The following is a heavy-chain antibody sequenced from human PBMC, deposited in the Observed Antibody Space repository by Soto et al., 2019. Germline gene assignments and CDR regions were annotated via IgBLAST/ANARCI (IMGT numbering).Heavy chain of an antibody. V-gene: IGHV1-18*01. Sequence: ASVKASCKASGYTFTSYGISWVRQAPGQGLEWMGWINAYNGNTKYAQKLQGRATMTTDTSTSTAYMELRSLRSDDTAVYYCARDSAVGLFDYWGQGTLVTVSS. D-gene: IGHD1-26*01. J-gene: IGHJ4*02. CDR1: GYTFTSYG. CDR2: INAYNGNT. CDR3: ARDSAVGLFDY.